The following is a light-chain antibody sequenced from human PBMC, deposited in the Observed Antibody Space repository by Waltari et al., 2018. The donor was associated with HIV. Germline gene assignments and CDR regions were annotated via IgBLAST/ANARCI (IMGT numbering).Light chain of an antibody. CDR1: SSNIGAGYA. Sequence: QSVLTQPPSISGAPGQRSTVSCSGTSSNIGAGYAVHWYQQLPGTAPKLLLYNNKNRPPGVPDRFSASKSDASASLAITGLQAADEGDYFCQSYDTSLSAWVFGGGTRLTVL. J-gene: IGLJ2*01. V-gene: IGLV1-40*03. CDR2: NNK. CDR3: QSYDTSLSAWV.